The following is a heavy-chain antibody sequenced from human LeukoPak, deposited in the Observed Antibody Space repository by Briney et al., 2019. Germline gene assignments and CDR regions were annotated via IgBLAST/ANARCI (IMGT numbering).Heavy chain of an antibody. V-gene: IGHV4-59*11. D-gene: IGHD3-10*01. CDR2: IYYSGNT. Sequence: SETLSLTCTVSGGSITYHYWTWIRQPPGKGLEWIGWIYYSGNTNYNPSLQSRVTISVDTSKNQFSLKLSSVTAADTAVYYCARGPDMVRGVIIPYYFDYWGQGTLVTVSS. J-gene: IGHJ4*02. CDR1: GGSITYHY. CDR3: ARGPDMVRGVIIPYYFDY.